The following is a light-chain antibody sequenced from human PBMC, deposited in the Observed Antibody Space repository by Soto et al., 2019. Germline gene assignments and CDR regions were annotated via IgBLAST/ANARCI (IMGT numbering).Light chain of an antibody. CDR1: QPVNSR. J-gene: IGKJ1*01. CDR2: HAS. V-gene: IGKV3-11*01. Sequence: ILLSQPPATPASSPGERATLSCRASQPVNSRLAWYQHKPGQAPRLLIYHASSRATGIPARFSGSGSGTDFTLTVSSLEPEDFAVYYCHQRKSWPRTFRQGTKVYIK. CDR3: HQRKSWPRT.